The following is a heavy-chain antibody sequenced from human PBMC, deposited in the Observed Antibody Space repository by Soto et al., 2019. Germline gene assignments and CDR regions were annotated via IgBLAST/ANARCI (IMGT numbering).Heavy chain of an antibody. Sequence: QVQLVESGGGVVQPGRSLRLSCAASGFTFSSYAMHWVRQAPGKGLEWVAVISYDGSNKYYADSVKGRFTISRDNSKNTLYLQMNSLRAEDTAVYYCARVGYSYGLDYWGQGTLVTVSS. CDR3: ARVGYSYGLDY. D-gene: IGHD5-18*01. CDR1: GFTFSSYA. V-gene: IGHV3-30-3*01. J-gene: IGHJ4*02. CDR2: ISYDGSNK.